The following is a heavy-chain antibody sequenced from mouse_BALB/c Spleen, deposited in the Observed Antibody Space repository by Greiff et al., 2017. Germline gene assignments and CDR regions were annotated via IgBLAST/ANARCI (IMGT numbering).Heavy chain of an antibody. J-gene: IGHJ4*01. V-gene: IGHV1S127*01. CDR1: GYTFTSYW. Sequence: QVQLQQPGAELVKPGASVKMSCKASGYTFTSYWMHWVKQRPGQGLEWIGVIDPSDSYTSYNQKFKGMATLTVDTSSSTAYMQLSSLTSEDSAVYYCTRRGNYAMDDWGQGTSVTVSS. CDR3: TRRGNYAMDD. CDR2: IDPSDSYT.